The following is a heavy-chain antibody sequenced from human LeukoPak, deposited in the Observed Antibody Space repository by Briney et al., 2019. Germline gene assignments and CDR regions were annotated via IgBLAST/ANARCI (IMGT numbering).Heavy chain of an antibody. J-gene: IGHJ5*02. Sequence: ASVKVSCKASGYTFTTYGISWVRLAPGQGREWMGWISAYNGNTNYAQQFQGRVTMTTDTSMSTAYIELRSLRSDDTAVYYCARDLIAVRPGWFDPWGQGSLVTVSS. D-gene: IGHD6-6*01. CDR2: ISAYNGNT. CDR1: GYTFTTYG. V-gene: IGHV1-18*01. CDR3: ARDLIAVRPGWFDP.